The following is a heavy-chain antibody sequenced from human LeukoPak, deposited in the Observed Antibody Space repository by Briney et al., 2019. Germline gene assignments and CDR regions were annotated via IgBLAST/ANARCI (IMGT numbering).Heavy chain of an antibody. CDR2: ISGSSSYI. Sequence: PGGSLRLSCAASGFSFSSYTMNWVRQAPGKGLEWVSSISGSSSYIYYADSVKGRFTISRDNAKNSLSLQMNSLRAEDTAVYYCARDRSAEYYFDYWGQGTLVTVSA. J-gene: IGHJ4*02. CDR1: GFSFSSYT. D-gene: IGHD3-3*01. CDR3: ARDRSAEYYFDY. V-gene: IGHV3-21*01.